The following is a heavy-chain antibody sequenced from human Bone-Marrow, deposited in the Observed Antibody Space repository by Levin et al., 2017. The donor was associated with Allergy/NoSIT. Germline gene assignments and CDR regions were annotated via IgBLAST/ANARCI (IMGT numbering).Heavy chain of an antibody. V-gene: IGHV4-31*03. D-gene: IGHD6-13*01. CDR1: GGSISSGGYF. CDR3: VGTLARVTAAAIRGPAAFDI. Sequence: SETLSLTCTVAGGSISSGGYFWSWIRQHPGKGLEWIGYIYYSGSTYYNPSLESRITISADTSKNQFSLNLRSVTAADTAVYFCVGTLARVTAAAIRGPAAFDIWGQGTMVTVSS. CDR2: IYYSGST. J-gene: IGHJ3*02.